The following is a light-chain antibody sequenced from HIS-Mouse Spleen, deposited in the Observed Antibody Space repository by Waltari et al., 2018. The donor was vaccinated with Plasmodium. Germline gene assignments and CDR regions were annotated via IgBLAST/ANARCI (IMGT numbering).Light chain of an antibody. Sequence: DIQMTQSPSTLSASVGDRVTITCRASQSISSGLAWYQQKPGKAPKLLIYKASSLESGVPSRFSGSGSGTEFTLTISSLQPDDFATYYCQQYNSYSGTFGGGTKVEIK. CDR3: QQYNSYSGT. V-gene: IGKV1-5*03. J-gene: IGKJ4*01. CDR2: KAS. CDR1: QSISSG.